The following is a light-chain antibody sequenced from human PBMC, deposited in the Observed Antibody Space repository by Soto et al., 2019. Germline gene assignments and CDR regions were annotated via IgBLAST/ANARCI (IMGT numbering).Light chain of an antibody. CDR3: QQYGSSPLT. CDR1: QSVSSTY. V-gene: IGKV3-20*01. Sequence: EVVLTQSPGTLSLSPGERATLSCRASQSVSSTYLAWYQHKPGQAPRLLISGASSRATGIPDRFSGSGSGTDFTLTISRLEPEDFAVYYCQQYGSSPLTFGGGTKVEIK. CDR2: GAS. J-gene: IGKJ4*01.